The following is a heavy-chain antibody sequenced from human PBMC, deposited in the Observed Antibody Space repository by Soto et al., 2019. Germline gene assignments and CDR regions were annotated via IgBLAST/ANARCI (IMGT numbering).Heavy chain of an antibody. D-gene: IGHD2-2*01. V-gene: IGHV3-23*01. CDR3: AKSRDAYNFYFYYGMDV. CDR1: GFTFSSFA. Sequence: PGGSLRLSCAASGFTFSSFALSWVRQAPGKGLEWVSAISGSGDGTDYADSVKGRFTISRDNSKNTLYLQVSSLRAEDTAVYYCAKSRDAYNFYFYYGMDVWGQGTTVTVSS. CDR2: ISGSGDGT. J-gene: IGHJ6*02.